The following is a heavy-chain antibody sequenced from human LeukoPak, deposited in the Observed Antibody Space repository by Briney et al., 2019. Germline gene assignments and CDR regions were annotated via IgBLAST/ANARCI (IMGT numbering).Heavy chain of an antibody. V-gene: IGHV4-61*02. CDR3: TRGSIFADY. CDR1: GGSISSGSYY. Sequence: SETLSLTCTVSGGSISSGSYYWSWLRQPAGGGLEWIGRIYTSGSTNYNPSLKSRVTISGDASKNQFSLKLSSVTAADTAVYYCTRGSIFADYWGQGTLVTVSS. CDR2: IYTSGST. D-gene: IGHD3-3*01. J-gene: IGHJ4*02.